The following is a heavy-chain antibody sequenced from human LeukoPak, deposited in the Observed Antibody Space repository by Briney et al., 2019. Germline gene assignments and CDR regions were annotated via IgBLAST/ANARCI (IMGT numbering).Heavy chain of an antibody. Sequence: GGPLSLPCGASGLLFSGSAMHWVPHASGKGVVWVGRIRSKDNSYATAYAASVKGRFTIYRDDSKNTAYLQMNSLKTEDTAVYYGTRPSYDSSGYLFDYWGQGTLVTVSS. V-gene: IGHV3-73*01. CDR2: IRSKDNSYAT. J-gene: IGHJ4*02. CDR3: TRPSYDSSGYLFDY. D-gene: IGHD3-22*01. CDR1: GLLFSGSA.